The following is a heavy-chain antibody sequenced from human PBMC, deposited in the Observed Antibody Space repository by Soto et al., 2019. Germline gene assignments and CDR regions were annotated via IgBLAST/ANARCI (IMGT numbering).Heavy chain of an antibody. Sequence: SETLSLTCPVSGGSIRSGDYYWSWIRQPPGKGLEWIGYIYYSGSTYYNPSLKSRVTISVDTSKNQFSLKLSSVTAADTAVYYCASRKSSPYFDYWGQGTLVTVSS. CDR3: ASRKSSPYFDY. CDR1: GGSIRSGDYY. J-gene: IGHJ4*02. D-gene: IGHD3-10*01. CDR2: IYYSGST. V-gene: IGHV4-30-4*01.